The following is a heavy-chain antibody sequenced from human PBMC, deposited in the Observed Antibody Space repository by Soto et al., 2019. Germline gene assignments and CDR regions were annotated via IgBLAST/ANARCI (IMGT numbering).Heavy chain of an antibody. V-gene: IGHV4-31*03. D-gene: IGHD6-13*01. Sequence: ALSLTSTLAGGCMSSGGYYWSWIRQHPGKGLEWIGYIYYSGSNYYNPSLKSRVTISVDTSKNQFSLKLSSVTAADTAVYYCARGIAAAGNNWFDPWGQGTLVTVSS. CDR2: IYYSGSN. CDR3: ARGIAAAGNNWFDP. CDR1: GGCMSSGGYY. J-gene: IGHJ5*02.